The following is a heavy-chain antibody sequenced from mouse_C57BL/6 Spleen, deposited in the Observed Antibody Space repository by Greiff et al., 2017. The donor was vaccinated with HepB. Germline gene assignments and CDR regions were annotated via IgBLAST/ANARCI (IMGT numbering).Heavy chain of an antibody. V-gene: IGHV1-81*01. Sequence: QVQLKESGAELARPGASVKLSCKASGYTFTSYGISWVKQRTGQGLEWIGEIYPRSGNTYYNEKFKGKATLTADKSSSTAYMELRSLTSEDSAVYFCARGGDNLAYWGQGTLVTVSA. CDR2: IYPRSGNT. CDR3: ARGGDNLAY. CDR1: GYTFTSYG. J-gene: IGHJ3*01.